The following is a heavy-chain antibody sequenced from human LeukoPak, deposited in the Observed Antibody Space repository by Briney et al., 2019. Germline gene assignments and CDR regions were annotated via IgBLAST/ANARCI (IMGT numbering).Heavy chain of an antibody. Sequence: SETLSLTRAVYGGSFSGYYWSWIRQPPGKGLEWFGEINHSGSTNYNPSLKSRVTISVDTSKNQFSLKLSSVTAADTAVYYCASGSHELGIYYYYGMDVWGQGTTVTVSS. D-gene: IGHD2-21*01. J-gene: IGHJ6*02. CDR3: ASGSHELGIYYYYGMDV. CDR1: GGSFSGYY. V-gene: IGHV4-34*01. CDR2: INHSGST.